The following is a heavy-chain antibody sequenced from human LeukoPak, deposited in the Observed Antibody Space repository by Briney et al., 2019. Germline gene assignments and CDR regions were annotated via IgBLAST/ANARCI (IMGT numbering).Heavy chain of an antibody. Sequence: SETLSLTCTVSGYSIRNGYYWAWLRQSPVKGLEWIGSVYLTGSTFYNPSLKSRVTISVDMSKNQFSLNLTSVTAADTAVYYCAKSKSGYPQEWGQGTLVIVSS. CDR1: GYSIRNGYY. D-gene: IGHD3-3*01. V-gene: IGHV4-38-2*02. J-gene: IGHJ4*02. CDR3: AKSKSGYPQE. CDR2: VYLTGST.